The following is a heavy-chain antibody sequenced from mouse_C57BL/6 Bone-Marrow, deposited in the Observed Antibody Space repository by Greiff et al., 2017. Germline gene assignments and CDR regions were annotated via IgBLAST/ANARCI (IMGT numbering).Heavy chain of an antibody. J-gene: IGHJ2*01. CDR3: AREGAQAPYYFDY. CDR2: IDPSDSYT. D-gene: IGHD3-2*02. V-gene: IGHV1-69*01. Sequence: QVQLQQSGAELVMPGASVKLSCKASGYTFTSYSMHWVKQRPGQGLEWIGAIDPSDSYTNYNQKFKGKSTLTVDKSSGTAYLQLGSLTTEDSAVYYCAREGAQAPYYFDYWGQGTTLTVSS. CDR1: GYTFTSYS.